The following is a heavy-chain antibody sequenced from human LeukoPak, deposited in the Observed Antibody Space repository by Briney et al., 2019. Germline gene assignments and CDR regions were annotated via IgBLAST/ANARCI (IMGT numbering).Heavy chain of an antibody. CDR2: IRDDGSNK. D-gene: IGHD2-15*01. Sequence: GGSLRLSCAASGFTFSSYAMSWVRQAPGKGLEWVAFIRDDGSNKYYADSVKGRFTISRDNSKNTLYLQMNSMRAEDTAVYYCAKEDCSGGSCYRDYYYYMDVWGKGTTVTISS. V-gene: IGHV3-30*02. CDR1: GFTFSSYA. J-gene: IGHJ6*03. CDR3: AKEDCSGGSCYRDYYYYMDV.